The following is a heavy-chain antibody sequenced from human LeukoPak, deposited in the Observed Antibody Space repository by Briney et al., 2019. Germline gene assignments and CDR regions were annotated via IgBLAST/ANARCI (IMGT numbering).Heavy chain of an antibody. CDR1: GFTFSDST. Sequence: GGSLRLSCAASGFTFSDSTMNWVRQASGKGLEWVASINSGSSTMHYADSVKGRFTISRDNAKNSLYLQLNSLRVEDSAVYYCVRGDSRDYWGQGTLITVSS. CDR2: INSGSSTM. V-gene: IGHV3-21*01. D-gene: IGHD3-22*01. CDR3: VRGDSRDY. J-gene: IGHJ4*02.